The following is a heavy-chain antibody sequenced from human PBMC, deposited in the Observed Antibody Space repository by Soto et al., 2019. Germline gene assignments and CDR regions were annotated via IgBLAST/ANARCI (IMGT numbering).Heavy chain of an antibody. CDR1: GGSISSYY. V-gene: IGHV4-59*01. CDR3: ARVGGSYAGTQDY. J-gene: IGHJ4*02. D-gene: IGHD1-26*01. Sequence: ETLSLTCTVSGGSISSYYWSWIRQPPGKGLEWIGYIYYSGSTNYNPSLKSRVTISVDTSENQFSLKLSSVTAADTAVYYCARVGGSYAGTQDYWGQGTLVTVSS. CDR2: IYYSGST.